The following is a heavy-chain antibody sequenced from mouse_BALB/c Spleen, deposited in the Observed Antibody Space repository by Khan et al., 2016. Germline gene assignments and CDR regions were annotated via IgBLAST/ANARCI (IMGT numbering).Heavy chain of an antibody. CDR2: INPSTGYT. CDR3: AKWAYYGNCVFAY. J-gene: IGHJ3*01. D-gene: IGHD2-1*01. Sequence: QVQLQQSGAELAKPGASVKMSCKASGYTFTSYWMHWVKQRPGQGLEWIGYINPSTGYTEYNQKFKDKATLTADKSSSTAYMQLRRLKSEDYAVYYCAKWAYYGNCVFAYWSQGTLVTVSA. CDR1: GYTFTSYW. V-gene: IGHV1-7*01.